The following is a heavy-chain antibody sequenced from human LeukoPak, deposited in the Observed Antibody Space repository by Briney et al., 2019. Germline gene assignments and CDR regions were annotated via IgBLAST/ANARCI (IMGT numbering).Heavy chain of an antibody. J-gene: IGHJ4*02. CDR3: AKDGDDSIDY. CDR2: ISSSSSYI. V-gene: IGHV3-21*01. D-gene: IGHD3-22*01. CDR1: GFTFSSYS. Sequence: GGSLRLSCAASGFTFSSYSMNWVRQAPGKGLEWVSSISSSSSYIYYADSVKGRFTISRDNAKNSLYLQMNSLRAEDTAVYCCAKDGDDSIDYWGQGTLVTVSS.